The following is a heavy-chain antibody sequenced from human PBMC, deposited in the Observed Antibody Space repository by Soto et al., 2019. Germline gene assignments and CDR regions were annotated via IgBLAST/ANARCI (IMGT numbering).Heavy chain of an antibody. J-gene: IGHJ4*02. CDR1: GFTFGSYA. Sequence: GGSLRLSCAASGFTFGSYAMSWVRQAPGKGLEWVSAISGSGGSTYYADSVKGRFTISRDNSKNTLYLQMNSLRAEDTAVYYCAKEANYYDSSGYYLAYFDYWGQGTLVTVSS. V-gene: IGHV3-23*01. CDR2: ISGSGGST. CDR3: AKEANYYDSSGYYLAYFDY. D-gene: IGHD3-22*01.